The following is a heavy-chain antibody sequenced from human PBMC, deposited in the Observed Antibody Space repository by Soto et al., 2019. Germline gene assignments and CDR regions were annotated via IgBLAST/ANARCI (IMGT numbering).Heavy chain of an antibody. D-gene: IGHD6-19*01. V-gene: IGHV3-74*01. Sequence: GGSLRLSCAASGFTFSSSWMHWVRQAPGKGLVWVSRINSDASTKNYADYVEGRFTIARDNAENTLYLQMDSLTAEDTAVYYCARGPTGWYGYDYWGQGTLVTVSS. CDR1: GFTFSSSW. J-gene: IGHJ4*02. CDR3: ARGPTGWYGYDY. CDR2: INSDASTK.